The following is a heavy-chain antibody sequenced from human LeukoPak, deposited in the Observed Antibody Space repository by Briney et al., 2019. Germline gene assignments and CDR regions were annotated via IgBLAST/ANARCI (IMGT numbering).Heavy chain of an antibody. CDR1: GFTFSTYN. V-gene: IGHV3-7*01. J-gene: IGHJ4*02. CDR3: ATLVATTRFDY. D-gene: IGHD5-12*01. Sequence: PGGSLRLSCAASGFTFSTYNMNWVRQAPGKGLEWVANIKQDGSEKYYVDSVKGRFTISRDNAKNSLYLQMNSLRAEDTAVYYCATLVATTRFDYWGQGTLATVSS. CDR2: IKQDGSEK.